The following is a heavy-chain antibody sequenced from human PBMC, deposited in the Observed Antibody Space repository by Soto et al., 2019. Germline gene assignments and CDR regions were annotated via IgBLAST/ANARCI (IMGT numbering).Heavy chain of an antibody. V-gene: IGHV1-8*01. D-gene: IGHD7-27*01. CDR2: MSPKTANT. J-gene: IGHJ5*01. CDR3: TGGPPNWWFDS. Sequence: ASVKVSCKASGYTFTSYDINWVRQTAGQGLEWMGWMSPKTANTGYAQKFQGRVTMTRSTSISTAYMELSSLTSEDTAVYYCTGGPPNWWFDSWGQGTPVTSPQ. CDR1: GYTFTSYD.